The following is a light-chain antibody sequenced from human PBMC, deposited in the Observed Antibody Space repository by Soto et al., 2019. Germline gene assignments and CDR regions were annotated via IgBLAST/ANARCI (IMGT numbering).Light chain of an antibody. CDR1: QDINTY. J-gene: IGKJ2*01. Sequence: IQLTQSPSSLSASVGDNVTITCRASQDINTYLAWYQQKPGKAPKLLIYAAYSLPSGVPSRFSGCGSGTDFTLTISSLQPEDFTSYYCQQLSRRPYTFAQGTRLEI. V-gene: IGKV1-9*01. CDR2: AAY. CDR3: QQLSRRPYT.